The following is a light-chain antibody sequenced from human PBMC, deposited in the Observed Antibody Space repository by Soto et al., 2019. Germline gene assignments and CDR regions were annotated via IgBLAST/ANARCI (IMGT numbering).Light chain of an antibody. CDR1: QSLLYSDGNTY. Sequence: DVVMTQSPLSLPVALGQPASISCRSSQSLLYSDGNTYLNWFQQRPGQSPRSLIYKVSNRDSGVPDRFSGSGSGTDFTLKISRVEAEDVGIYYCMQGTHWPRTFGQGTKVEIK. J-gene: IGKJ1*01. V-gene: IGKV2-30*01. CDR3: MQGTHWPRT. CDR2: KVS.